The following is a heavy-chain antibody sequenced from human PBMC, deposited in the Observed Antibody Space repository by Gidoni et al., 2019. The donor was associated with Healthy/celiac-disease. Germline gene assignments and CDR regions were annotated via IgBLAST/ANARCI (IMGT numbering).Heavy chain of an antibody. J-gene: IGHJ2*01. CDR3: ASPIGYCTSDSCYRFFDL. D-gene: IGHD2-2*02. Sequence: GLEWVATIWYDGSDKYYADSLKGRFTISRDNSKNTVYLQIVSLSAEDTAVYYCASPIGYCTSDSCYRFFDLWGRGTLLTVSS. V-gene: IGHV3-33*01. CDR2: IWYDGSDK.